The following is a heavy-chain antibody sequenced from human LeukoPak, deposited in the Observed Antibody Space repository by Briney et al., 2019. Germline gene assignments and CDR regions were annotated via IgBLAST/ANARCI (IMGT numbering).Heavy chain of an antibody. CDR1: GFTFSSYG. CDR2: IWYDESNK. Sequence: GGSLRLSCAASGFTFSSYGMHWVRQVPGKGLEWVAGIWYDESNKYYAYSVEGRFTISRDNSKNTLDLEMNSLRAEDTAVYYCAREDPSVNDAFDIWGQGTMVTVSS. V-gene: IGHV3-33*01. CDR3: AREDPSVNDAFDI. D-gene: IGHD2/OR15-2a*01. J-gene: IGHJ3*02.